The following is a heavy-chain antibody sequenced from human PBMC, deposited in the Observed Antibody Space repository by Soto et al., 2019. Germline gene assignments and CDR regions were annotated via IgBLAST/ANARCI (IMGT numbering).Heavy chain of an antibody. CDR3: RVRTGPAADY. D-gene: IGHD1-1*01. CDR2: INAGNGNT. V-gene: IGHV1-3*01. J-gene: IGHJ4*02. Sequence: ASVKVSCKASGYTFTTYAMHWVRQAPGQRLEWMGWINAGNGNTKYSQKFQGRVTITRDTSASTAYMELSSLRSADTAVFYCRVRTGPAADYWGQGTLVTVSS. CDR1: GYTFTTYA.